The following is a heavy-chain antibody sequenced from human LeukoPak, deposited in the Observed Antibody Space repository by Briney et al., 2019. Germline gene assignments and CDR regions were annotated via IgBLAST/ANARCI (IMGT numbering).Heavy chain of an antibody. CDR1: GFTFSSYW. CDR3: ARDNSEVAARPGFDY. V-gene: IGHV3-7*01. CDR2: IKQDGSEK. Sequence: GGSLRLSCAASGFTFSSYWMSWVRQAPGKGLEGVANIKQDGSEKYYVDSVKGRFTISRDNAKNSLYLQMNSLRAEDTAVYYCARDNSEVAARPGFDYWGQGTLVTVSS. D-gene: IGHD6-6*01. J-gene: IGHJ4*02.